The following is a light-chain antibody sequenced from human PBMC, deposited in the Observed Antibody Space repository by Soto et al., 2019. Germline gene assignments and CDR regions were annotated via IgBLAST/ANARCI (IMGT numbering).Light chain of an antibody. CDR3: CSYAGSYTHYV. Sequence: QSVLTHPLSVSGSPGQSVTISCTGTSSDVGGYNYVSWYQQYPGKAPKVMIYAVTKRPSGVPDRISGSKSGNTASLTISGLQAEDEADYYCCSYAGSYTHYVFGTGTKVTVL. J-gene: IGLJ1*01. CDR1: SSDVGGYNY. CDR2: AVT. V-gene: IGLV2-11*01.